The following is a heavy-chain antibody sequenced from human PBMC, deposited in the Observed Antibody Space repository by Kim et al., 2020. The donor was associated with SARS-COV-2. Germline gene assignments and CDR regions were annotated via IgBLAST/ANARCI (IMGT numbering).Heavy chain of an antibody. CDR1: GGSISGYY. Sequence: SETLSLTCTVSGGSISGYYGTWVRQPPGQGLEWIGYYRGGPYYNPSLSSRVTISVDTSKNQFSLVLSSVTAAVTAVSYCFRGSDWYRETDWGQGILVTVSS. V-gene: IGHV4-59*03. D-gene: IGHD3-16*01. CDR3: FRGSDWYRETD. CDR2: YYRGGP. J-gene: IGHJ4*02.